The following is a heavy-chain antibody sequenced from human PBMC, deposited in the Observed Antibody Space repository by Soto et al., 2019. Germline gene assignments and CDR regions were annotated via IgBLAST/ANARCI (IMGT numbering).Heavy chain of an antibody. D-gene: IGHD2-21*01. Sequence: QVQLVESGGGVVQPGRSLRLSCAASVFIFSNYVMYWVRQAPGKGLEWVAFMSYDGTTKYYADSVKGRFTISRDNSKSTLYLQMNNLRPEDTGVYYCAREVLWSRYFDYWGQGTLVTVSS. CDR2: MSYDGTTK. V-gene: IGHV3-30-3*01. CDR3: AREVLWSRYFDY. J-gene: IGHJ4*02. CDR1: VFIFSNYV.